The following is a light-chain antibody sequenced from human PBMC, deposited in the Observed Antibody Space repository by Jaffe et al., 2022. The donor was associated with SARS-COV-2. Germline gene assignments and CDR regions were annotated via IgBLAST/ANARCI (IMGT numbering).Light chain of an antibody. CDR3: QQYDYYYT. Sequence: EIVMTQSPGTLSVSPGERATLSCRASQTISSNLAWYQQKPGQAPRLLIYDASTRAPGIPARFSGSGSGTGFTLTISSLQSEDFAVYYCQQYDYYYTFGQGTKLQVK. CDR2: DAS. CDR1: QTISSN. J-gene: IGKJ2*01. V-gene: IGKV3-15*01.